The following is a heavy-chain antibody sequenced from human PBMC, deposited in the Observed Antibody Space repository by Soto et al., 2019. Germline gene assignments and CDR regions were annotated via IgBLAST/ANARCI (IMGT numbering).Heavy chain of an antibody. CDR3: ARDLPRTGWLTTPI. Sequence: QVQLVESGGGVVQPGRSLRLSCAASGFTFSSYGMHWVRQAPGKGLEWVAVIWYDGSNKYYADSVKGRFTISRDNSKNTLYLQMNSLRAEDTAVYYCARDLPRTGWLTTPIWGQGTMVTVSS. CDR1: GFTFSSYG. V-gene: IGHV3-33*01. D-gene: IGHD2-15*01. CDR2: IWYDGSNK. J-gene: IGHJ3*02.